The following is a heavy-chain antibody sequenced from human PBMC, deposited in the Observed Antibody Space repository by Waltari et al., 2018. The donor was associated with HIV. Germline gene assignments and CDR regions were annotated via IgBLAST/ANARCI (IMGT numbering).Heavy chain of an antibody. CDR2: INPSGGTT. CDR3: ARDEGGGEYNDFWSGLDYYGMDV. D-gene: IGHD3-3*01. J-gene: IGHJ6*02. V-gene: IGHV1-46*01. Sequence: QLQLVQSGAEVKKPGASVKVSCKASGYTFTSYYIHWVRQAPGQGLEWMGIINPSGGTTRYGQKFQGRVTMTRDTSTRTVYMERSSLRSEDTAVYYCARDEGGGEYNDFWSGLDYYGMDVWGQGTTVTVSS. CDR1: GYTFTSYY.